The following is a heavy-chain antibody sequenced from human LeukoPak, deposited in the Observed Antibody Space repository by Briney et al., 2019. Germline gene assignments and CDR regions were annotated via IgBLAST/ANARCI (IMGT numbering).Heavy chain of an antibody. V-gene: IGHV1-69*13. CDR2: IIPIFGTA. D-gene: IGHD4-17*01. J-gene: IGHJ6*03. CDR3: ARVGGNDYGWSHYMDV. Sequence: ASVKVSCKASGGTFSSYAISWVRQAPGQGLEWMGGIIPIFGTAKYAQKFQGRVTITADESTSTVYMELSSLRSEDTAVYYCARVGGNDYGWSHYMDVWGKGTTVTISS. CDR1: GGTFSSYA.